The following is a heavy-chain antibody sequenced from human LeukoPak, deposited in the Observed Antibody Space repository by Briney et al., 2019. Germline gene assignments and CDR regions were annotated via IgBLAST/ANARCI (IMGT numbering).Heavy chain of an antibody. V-gene: IGHV3-15*01. Sequence: GGSLRLSCAASGFTFSNAWMSWVRQAPGKGLEWVGRIKSKTDGGTTDYAAPVKGRFTISRDNSKNTLYLQMNSLRAEDTAVYYCARDRRCSSTSCYDYWGQGTLVTVSS. J-gene: IGHJ4*02. CDR2: IKSKTDGGTT. D-gene: IGHD2-2*01. CDR1: GFTFSNAW. CDR3: ARDRRCSSTSCYDY.